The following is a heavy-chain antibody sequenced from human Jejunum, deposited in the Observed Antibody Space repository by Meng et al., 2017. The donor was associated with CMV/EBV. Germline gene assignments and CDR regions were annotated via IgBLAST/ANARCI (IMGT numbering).Heavy chain of an antibody. Sequence: DMTGVRQAPGKGLEWVSGISGNSGSTYYAGSVKGRFSISRDNSKNTVYLQMNSLRAEDTAVYYCASRPGAIFGVVIIPNFDYWGQGTLVTVSS. CDR2: ISGNSGST. V-gene: IGHV3-23*01. CDR3: ASRPGAIFGVVIIPNFDY. D-gene: IGHD3-3*01. J-gene: IGHJ4*02. CDR1: D.